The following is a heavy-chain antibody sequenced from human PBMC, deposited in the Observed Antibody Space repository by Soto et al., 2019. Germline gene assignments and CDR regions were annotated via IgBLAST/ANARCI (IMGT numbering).Heavy chain of an antibody. V-gene: IGHV1-8*01. CDR3: ARGGFYDFWSGYYTYNWFDP. D-gene: IGHD3-3*01. CDR1: GYTFTSYD. J-gene: IGHJ5*02. Sequence: ASVKVSCKASGYTFTSYDINWVRQATGQGLEWMGWMNPNSGNTGYAQKFQGRVTMTRNTSISTAYMELSSLRSEDTAVYYCARGGFYDFWSGYYTYNWFDPWGQGTLVTVSS. CDR2: MNPNSGNT.